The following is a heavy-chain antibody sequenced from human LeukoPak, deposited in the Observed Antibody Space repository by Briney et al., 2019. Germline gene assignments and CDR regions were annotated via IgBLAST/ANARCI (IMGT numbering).Heavy chain of an antibody. CDR2: ISAYTGNT. D-gene: IGHD5-18*01. CDR3: ARDSGYSYGNGGFDY. V-gene: IGHV1-18*04. J-gene: IGHJ4*02. Sequence: ASVKVSCKASGYTFTGYYMHWVRQAPGQGLEWMGWISAYTGNTNYVQKFQGRVTMTTDTSTRTAYMELRSLRSDDTAVYYCARDSGYSYGNGGFDYWGQGTLVTVST. CDR1: GYTFTGYY.